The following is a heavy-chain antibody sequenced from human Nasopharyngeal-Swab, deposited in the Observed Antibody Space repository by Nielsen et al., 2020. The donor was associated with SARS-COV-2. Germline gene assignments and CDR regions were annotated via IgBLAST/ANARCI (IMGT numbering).Heavy chain of an antibody. Sequence: WVRQAPGQRLEWMGWISGYNGDTNYAHKVKDRVTMIRDTSTSTAYLELRSLRSDDTAVYYCARDLSDYDISGPDFWGQGTLVTVSS. CDR3: ARDLSDYDISGPDF. CDR2: ISGYNGDT. V-gene: IGHV1-18*01. J-gene: IGHJ4*02. D-gene: IGHD3-22*01.